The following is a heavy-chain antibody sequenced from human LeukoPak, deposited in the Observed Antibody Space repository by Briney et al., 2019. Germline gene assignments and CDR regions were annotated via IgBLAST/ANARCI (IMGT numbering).Heavy chain of an antibody. CDR1: GGSISSSSYY. D-gene: IGHD3-22*01. CDR2: IYYSGST. J-gene: IGHJ4*02. Sequence: SETLSLTCTLSGGSISSSSYYWGWIRQPPGKGLEWIGSIYYSGSTYYNPSLKRRVTISVDTSKNQFSLKLSSVTAADTAVYYCAREWSWYYYDSSGYYPEYYFDYWGEGSLVTVSS. V-gene: IGHV4-39*02. CDR3: AREWSWYYYDSSGYYPEYYFDY.